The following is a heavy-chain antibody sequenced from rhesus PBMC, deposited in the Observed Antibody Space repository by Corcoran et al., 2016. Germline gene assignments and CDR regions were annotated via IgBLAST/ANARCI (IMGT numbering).Heavy chain of an antibody. V-gene: IGHV3-184*01. J-gene: IGHJ4*01. CDR2: IRRKSHGGTA. Sequence: EVHLVESGGGLVQPGGSLRLSCAASGVTFSDYHISWVREAPGKGLEWVAFIRRKSHGGTADYAASVKGRFTVSRDDSKSTAFLQMSSLKMEDTAVYYCTKEDYWGQGVLVTVSS. CDR1: GVTFSDYH. CDR3: TKEDY.